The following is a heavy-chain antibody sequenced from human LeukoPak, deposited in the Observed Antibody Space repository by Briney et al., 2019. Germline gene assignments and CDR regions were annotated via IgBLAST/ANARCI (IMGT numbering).Heavy chain of an antibody. J-gene: IGHJ5*02. CDR1: GFTFSGYG. Sequence: GGSQRLSCAASGFTFSGYGMNWVRQAPGKGLEWVSSISSSSTYIYYADSVKGRFTISRDIAKNSLYLQMNSLRAEDTSVYYCAIERWGYFDWSNWFDPWGQGTLVTVSS. V-gene: IGHV3-21*01. CDR3: AIERWGYFDWSNWFDP. D-gene: IGHD3-9*01. CDR2: ISSSSTYI.